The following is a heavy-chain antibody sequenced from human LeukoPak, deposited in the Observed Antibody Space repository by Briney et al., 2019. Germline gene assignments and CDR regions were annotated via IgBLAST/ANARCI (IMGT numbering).Heavy chain of an antibody. Sequence: PGGSLRLSCAASGFRFSGYEVNWVRQAPGKGLEWVSHITSGSTIHYADSVKGRFTISRDNANNSLYLQMNSLRAEDTAVYYCARGGDQLWFNYWGQGTLVTVSS. D-gene: IGHD5-18*01. CDR3: ARGGDQLWFNY. CDR2: ITSGSTI. CDR1: GFRFSGYE. J-gene: IGHJ4*02. V-gene: IGHV3-48*03.